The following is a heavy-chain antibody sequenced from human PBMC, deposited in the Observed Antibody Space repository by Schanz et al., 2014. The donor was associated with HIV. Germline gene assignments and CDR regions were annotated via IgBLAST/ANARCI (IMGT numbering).Heavy chain of an antibody. J-gene: IGHJ4*02. D-gene: IGHD4-17*01. CDR3: ARQGLRFSFWLDY. CDR2: IWFDGSNK. Sequence: QVQLVESGGGVVQPGRSLRLSCAASGFTFSTYVMHWVRQAPGKGLEWVAIIWFDGSNKYYADSVRGRFTISRDNSKNTLYLQMNNLRAEDTAVYGCARQGLRFSFWLDYWGQGTPVTVS. CDR1: GFTFSTYV. V-gene: IGHV3-33*01.